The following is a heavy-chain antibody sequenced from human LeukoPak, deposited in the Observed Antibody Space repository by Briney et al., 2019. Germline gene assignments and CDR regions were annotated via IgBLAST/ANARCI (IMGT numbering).Heavy chain of an antibody. D-gene: IGHD3-22*01. CDR3: ARDSGYYDAYFDY. Sequence: SVKVSCKASGGTFSNCTISWVRQAPGQGIEWMGRIIPMFGTANYAQKFQGRVTITTGESTSTAYMELSSLRSEDTAVYYCARDSGYYDAYFDYWGQGTLVTVSS. CDR1: GGTFSNCT. J-gene: IGHJ4*02. V-gene: IGHV1-69*05. CDR2: IIPMFGTA.